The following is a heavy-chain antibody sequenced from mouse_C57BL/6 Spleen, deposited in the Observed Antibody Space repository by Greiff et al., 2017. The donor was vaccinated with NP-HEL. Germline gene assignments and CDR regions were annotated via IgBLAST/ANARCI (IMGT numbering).Heavy chain of an antibody. J-gene: IGHJ1*03. D-gene: IGHD6-1*01. CDR3: ARAATPYFDV. CDR1: GYSFTGYY. V-gene: IGHV1-42*01. CDR2: INPSTGGT. Sequence: VQLKESGPELVKPGASVKISCKASGYSFTGYYMNWVKQSPEKSLEWIGEINPSTGGTTYNQKFKAKATLTVDKSSSTAYMQLKSLTSEDSAVYYCARAATPYFDVWGTGTTVTVSS.